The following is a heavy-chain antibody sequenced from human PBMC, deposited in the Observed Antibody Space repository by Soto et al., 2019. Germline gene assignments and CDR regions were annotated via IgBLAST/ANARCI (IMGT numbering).Heavy chain of an antibody. D-gene: IGHD2-21*02. Sequence: VKVSCKASGGTFSSYAISWVRQAPGQGLEWMGGIIPIFGTANYAQKFQGRVTITADESTSTAYMELSSLRSEDTAVYYCARDERAYCGGDCYTPAVWGQGTLVTVSS. CDR3: ARDERAYCGGDCYTPAV. CDR1: GGTFSSYA. CDR2: IIPIFGTA. J-gene: IGHJ4*02. V-gene: IGHV1-69*13.